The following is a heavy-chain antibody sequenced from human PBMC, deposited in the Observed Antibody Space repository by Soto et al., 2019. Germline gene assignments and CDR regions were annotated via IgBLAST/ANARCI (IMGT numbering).Heavy chain of an antibody. CDR1: GGSINSRGYH. CDR3: ARQSESTGYFYGWFDP. D-gene: IGHD3-9*01. CDR2: IYYSGSI. J-gene: IGHJ5*02. V-gene: IGHV4-31*03. Sequence: SETLSLTCTVSGGSINSRGYHWTWIRQHPGKGLEWIGNIYYSGSIHFNPSLKSRLTMLVDTSENQFSLKLTSVTAADTAVYYCARQSESTGYFYGWFDPWGQGTLVTVSS.